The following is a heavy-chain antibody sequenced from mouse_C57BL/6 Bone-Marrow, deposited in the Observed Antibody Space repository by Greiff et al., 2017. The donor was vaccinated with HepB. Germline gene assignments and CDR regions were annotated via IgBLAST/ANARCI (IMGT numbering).Heavy chain of an antibody. CDR3: TTGLRNYDYVLFAY. Sequence: VQLQQSGAELVRPRASVKLSCTASGFNIKDDYMHWVKQRPEQGLEWIGWIDPENGDTEYASKFQGKATITADTSSNTAYLQLSSLTSEDTAVYYCTTGLRNYDYVLFAYWGQGTLVTVSA. D-gene: IGHD2-4*01. CDR1: GFNIKDDY. CDR2: IDPENGDT. V-gene: IGHV14-4*01. J-gene: IGHJ3*01.